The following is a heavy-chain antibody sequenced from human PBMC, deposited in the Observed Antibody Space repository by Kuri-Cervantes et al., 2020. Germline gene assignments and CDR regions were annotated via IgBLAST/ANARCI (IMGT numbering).Heavy chain of an antibody. CDR3: ARGNPSRVYYYYYMDV. J-gene: IGHJ6*03. Sequence: SETLSLTCAVSGYSISSDYYWGWIRQPPGKGLEWIGYIYYSGSTKYNPSLKSRATISLDTSKNQFSLKLTSVTAADTAVYYCARGNPSRVYYYYYMDVWGKGTTVTVSS. CDR2: IYYSGST. V-gene: IGHV4-61*01. D-gene: IGHD6-13*01. CDR1: GYSISSDYY.